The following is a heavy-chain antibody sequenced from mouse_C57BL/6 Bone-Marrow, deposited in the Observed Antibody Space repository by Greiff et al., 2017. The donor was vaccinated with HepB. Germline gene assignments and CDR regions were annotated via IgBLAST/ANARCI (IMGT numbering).Heavy chain of an antibody. Sequence: QVQLQQSGAELVRPGASVKLSCKASGYTFTDYYINWVKQRPGQGLEWIARIYPGSGNTYYNEKFKGKATLTAEKSSSTAYMQLSSLTSEDSAVYYCTTHTAVVATDYWGQGTTLTVSS. J-gene: IGHJ2*01. CDR3: TTHTAVVATDY. V-gene: IGHV1-76*01. CDR1: GYTFTDYY. CDR2: IYPGSGNT. D-gene: IGHD1-1*01.